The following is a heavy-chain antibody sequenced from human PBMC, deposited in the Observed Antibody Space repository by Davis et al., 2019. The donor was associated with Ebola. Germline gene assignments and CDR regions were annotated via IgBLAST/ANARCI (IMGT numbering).Heavy chain of an antibody. V-gene: IGHV7-4-1*02. CDR1: GYTFPTYA. D-gene: IGHD2-15*01. Sequence: AASVKVSCKASGYTFPTYAINWVRQAPGQGLEWMGWINTKTGHPTYAQGFAGRFVFSMDTSVNTAYLQISSLKGEDATVYYCARALCGRVFCIPDELDYWGQGTLVTVSS. CDR2: INTKTGHP. CDR3: ARALCGRVFCIPDELDY. J-gene: IGHJ4*02.